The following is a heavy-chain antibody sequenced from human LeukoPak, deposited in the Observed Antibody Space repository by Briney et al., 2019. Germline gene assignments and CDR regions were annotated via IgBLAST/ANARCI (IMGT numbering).Heavy chain of an antibody. J-gene: IGHJ4*02. V-gene: IGHV3-48*03. Sequence: GGSLRLSCAASGFTFSSYEMNWVRQAPGKGLEWVSYISSSGSTIYYADSVKGRFTISRDNAKNSLYLQMNSLRAEDTAVYYCAKNNFWSGYPDYFDYWGQGTLVTVSS. CDR3: AKNNFWSGYPDYFDY. CDR1: GFTFSSYE. CDR2: ISSSGSTI. D-gene: IGHD3-3*01.